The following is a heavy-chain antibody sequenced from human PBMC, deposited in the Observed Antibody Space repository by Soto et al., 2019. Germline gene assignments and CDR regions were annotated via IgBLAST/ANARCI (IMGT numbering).Heavy chain of an antibody. CDR3: AIVGLSAGDRPYYYYGMDV. J-gene: IGHJ6*02. V-gene: IGHV1-69*01. CDR2: IIPIFGTA. D-gene: IGHD3-10*01. Sequence: QVQLVKSGADVKKPGSSVKVSCKASGGTFSSYAISWVRQAPGQGLEWMGGIIPIFGTANYAQKFQGRVTITADESTSKAYRGLSSLRSEDTAVYYCAIVGLSAGDRPYYYYGMDVWGQGTTVTVSS. CDR1: GGTFSSYA.